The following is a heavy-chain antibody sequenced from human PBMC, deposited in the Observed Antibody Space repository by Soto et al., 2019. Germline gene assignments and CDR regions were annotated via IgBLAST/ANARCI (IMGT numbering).Heavy chain of an antibody. CDR1: GFTFSSFW. CDR3: SRSLDS. V-gene: IGHV3-7*01. Sequence: GSLRLSCAASGFTFSSFWMDWVRQAPGKGLEWVANINPDGSEKHYVDSVKGRFTISRDNAKNSLYLQMSRLTAEDSALYYCSRSLDSWGQGTQVTVSS. CDR2: INPDGSEK. J-gene: IGHJ4*02.